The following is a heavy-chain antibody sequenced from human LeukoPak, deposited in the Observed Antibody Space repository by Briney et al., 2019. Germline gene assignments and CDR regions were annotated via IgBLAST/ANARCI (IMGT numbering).Heavy chain of an antibody. D-gene: IGHD3-10*01. CDR2: TYNSGSS. J-gene: IGHJ4*02. V-gene: IGHV4-59*12. CDR1: GGSFSGYY. CDR3: AGYYGSGQWDN. Sequence: SETLSLTCAVYGGSFSGYYWSWIRQPPGKGLEWIGYTYNSGSSSYSPSFKSRVTISTDTPRNQFFLRLTSVTAADTAVYYCAGYYGSGQWDNWGQGTLVTVSS.